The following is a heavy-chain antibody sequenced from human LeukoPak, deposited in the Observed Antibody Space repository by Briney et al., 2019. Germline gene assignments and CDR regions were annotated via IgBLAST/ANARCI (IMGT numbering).Heavy chain of an antibody. V-gene: IGHV3-20*04. D-gene: IGHD3-3*01. CDR2: INWSGKST. CDR1: GFAFDEHG. Sequence: GGSLRLSCTASGFAFDEHGMSWVRQVPGKGLEWVSGINWSGKSTAYTDPFRGRFTISRDNAKNSLYLQMDSLRAEDTAVYYCARANLGEDGRDWFDPWGQGTLVTVSS. CDR3: ARANLGEDGRDWFDP. J-gene: IGHJ5*02.